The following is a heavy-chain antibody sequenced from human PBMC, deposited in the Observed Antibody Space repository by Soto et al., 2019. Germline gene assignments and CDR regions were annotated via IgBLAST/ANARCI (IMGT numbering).Heavy chain of an antibody. Sequence: SETLSLTCTVSGGSISSSSYYWGWIRQPPGKGLEWIGSIYYSGSTYYNPSLKSRVTISVDTSKNQFSLKLSSVTAADTAVYYCARPSFRRYYIDYWGQGTLVTFSS. CDR2: IYYSGST. CDR1: GGSISSSSYY. J-gene: IGHJ4*02. D-gene: IGHD3-3*02. V-gene: IGHV4-39*01. CDR3: ARPSFRRYYIDY.